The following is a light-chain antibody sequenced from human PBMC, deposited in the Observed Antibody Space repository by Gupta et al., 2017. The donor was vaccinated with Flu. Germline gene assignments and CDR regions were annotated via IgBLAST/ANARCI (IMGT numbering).Light chain of an antibody. Sequence: DVVMTQYLVSLTVTLGQPASLSCRTSQSLVNKDGNTYLNWFHQRPIQSSSRVIYEVSNQDSGVPSRFSGSVTVTDFTLKISRENAEDVGVYYCMRGTHPWTFGQGIRLEI. CDR3: MRGTHPWT. V-gene: IGKV2-30*01. J-gene: IGKJ2*02. CDR1: QSLVNKDGNTY. CDR2: EVS.